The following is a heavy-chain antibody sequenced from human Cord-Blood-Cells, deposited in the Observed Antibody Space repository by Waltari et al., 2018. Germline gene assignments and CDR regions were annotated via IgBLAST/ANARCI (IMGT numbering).Heavy chain of an antibody. J-gene: IGHJ4*02. Sequence: QVQLQQWGAGLLKPSETLSLTCAVYGGSFSGYYWSWIRQPPGKGLEWIGEINHSGSTNYNPSLKSRVTISVDTSKNQFSLKLSSVTAADTAVYYCARGRSGVFDYWGQGTLVTVSS. CDR3: ARGRSGVFDY. CDR1: GGSFSGYY. D-gene: IGHD7-27*01. V-gene: IGHV4-34*01. CDR2: INHSGST.